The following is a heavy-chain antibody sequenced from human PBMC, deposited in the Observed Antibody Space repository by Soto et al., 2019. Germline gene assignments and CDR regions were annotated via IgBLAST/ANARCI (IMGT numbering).Heavy chain of an antibody. V-gene: IGHV4-34*01. CDR2: INHSGST. CDR3: ARALGYCTNGVCYRRRFYYYYYGMDV. D-gene: IGHD2-8*01. CDR1: GGSFSCYY. J-gene: IGHJ6*02. Sequence: SETLSVTCAVYGGSFSCYYWSGIRQPPGKGLEWIGEINHSGSTNYNPSLKSRVTISVDTSKNQFSLKLSSVTAADMAVYYCARALGYCTNGVCYRRRFYYYYYGMDVWGQGTTVSVSS.